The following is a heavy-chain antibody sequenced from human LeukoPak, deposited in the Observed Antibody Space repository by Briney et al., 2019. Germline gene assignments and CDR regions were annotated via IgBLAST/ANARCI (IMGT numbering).Heavy chain of an antibody. D-gene: IGHD4-17*01. CDR3: AGGPVTTLELFYC. CDR1: GGSFSGYY. V-gene: IGHV4-34*01. CDR2: INPSGST. J-gene: IGHJ4*02. Sequence: SETLSLTCGVYGGSFSGYYWNWIRQSPGKGLEWIGEINPSGSTKYNPSLKSRVTISVDKSKNQSSLKLSSVSAADTAVYYCAGGPVTTLELFYCWGQGTVVTVSS.